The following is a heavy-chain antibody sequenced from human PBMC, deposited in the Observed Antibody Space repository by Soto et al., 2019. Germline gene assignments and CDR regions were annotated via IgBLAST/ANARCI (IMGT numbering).Heavy chain of an antibody. J-gene: IGHJ5*02. V-gene: IGHV3-30*18. CDR1: GFTFSSYG. D-gene: IGHD3-3*01. Sequence: QVQLVESGGGVVQPGRSLRLSCAASGFTFSSYGMHWVRQAPGKGLEWVAVISYDGSNKYYADSVKGRFTISRDNSKNTLYLQMNSLRADDTAVYYCAKDLYDFWSGYPPYNWFDPWGQGTLVTVSS. CDR3: AKDLYDFWSGYPPYNWFDP. CDR2: ISYDGSNK.